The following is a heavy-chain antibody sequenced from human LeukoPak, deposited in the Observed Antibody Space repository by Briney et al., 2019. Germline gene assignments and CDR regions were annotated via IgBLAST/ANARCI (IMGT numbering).Heavy chain of an antibody. CDR2: INPNSGGT. CDR1: GYTFTGYY. Sequence: GASVKVSCKASGYTFTGYYMHWVRQAPGQGLEGMGWINPNSGGTHYAQKFQGRVTMTRDTSITTAYMEVSRLRSDDTAVYFCAKSSGYSSDMAQDYWGQGTLVTVSS. CDR3: AKSSGYSSDMAQDY. D-gene: IGHD6-19*01. V-gene: IGHV1-2*02. J-gene: IGHJ4*02.